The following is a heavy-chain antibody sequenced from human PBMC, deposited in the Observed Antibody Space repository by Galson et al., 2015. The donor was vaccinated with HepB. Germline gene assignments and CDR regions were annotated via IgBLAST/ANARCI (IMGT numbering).Heavy chain of an antibody. CDR1: GFTLSSYS. Sequence: SLRLSCAASGFTLSSYSMNWVRQAPGKGLEWVSSITSRSDYKYYADSVKGRFTISRDNAKNSLYLQMNSLRAEDTAVYFCAGLGLVHFDYWGQGTLVTVSS. CDR2: ITSRSDYK. J-gene: IGHJ4*02. D-gene: IGHD6-19*01. V-gene: IGHV3-21*01. CDR3: AGLGLVHFDY.